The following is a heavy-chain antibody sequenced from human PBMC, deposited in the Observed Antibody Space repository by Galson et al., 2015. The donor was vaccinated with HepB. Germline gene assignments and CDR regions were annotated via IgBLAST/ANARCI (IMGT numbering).Heavy chain of an antibody. CDR1: GFTFSSYA. CDR3: ARDLVPESPTDYYYGMDV. CDR2: ISYDGSNK. V-gene: IGHV3-30-3*01. D-gene: IGHD2-8*01. Sequence: SLRLSCAASGFTFSSYAMHWVRQAPGKGLEWVAVISYDGSNKYYADSVKGRFTISRDNSKNTLYLQMNSLRAEDTAVYYCARDLVPESPTDYYYGMDVWGQGTTVTVSS. J-gene: IGHJ6*02.